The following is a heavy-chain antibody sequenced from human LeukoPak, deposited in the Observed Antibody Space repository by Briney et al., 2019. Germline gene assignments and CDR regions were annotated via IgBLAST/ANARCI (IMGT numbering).Heavy chain of an antibody. V-gene: IGHV3-20*04. CDR1: GFTFDDYG. CDR2: INWNGGST. D-gene: IGHD2-8*01. Sequence: PGGSLRLSCAASGFTFDDYGMSWVRQAPGKGLEWVSGINWNGGSTGYADSVKGRFTISRDNARNSLYLQMNSLRAEDTALYYCARDGRCTNGVCYGGTHCWGQGTLVTVSS. J-gene: IGHJ4*02. CDR3: ARDGRCTNGVCYGGTHC.